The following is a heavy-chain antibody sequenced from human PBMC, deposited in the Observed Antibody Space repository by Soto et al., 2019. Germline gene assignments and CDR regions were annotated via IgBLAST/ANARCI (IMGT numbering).Heavy chain of an antibody. CDR2: INHSGST. CDR3: ARGGGDFWGGYYYMDV. J-gene: IGHJ6*03. D-gene: IGHD3-3*01. V-gene: IGHV4-34*01. CDR1: GGSFSGYY. Sequence: ETLSLTCAVYGGSFSGYYWSWIRQPPGKGLEWIGEINHSGSTNYNPSLKSRVTISVDTSKNQFSLKLSSVTAADTAVYYCARGGGDFWGGYYYMDVWGKGTTVTVSS.